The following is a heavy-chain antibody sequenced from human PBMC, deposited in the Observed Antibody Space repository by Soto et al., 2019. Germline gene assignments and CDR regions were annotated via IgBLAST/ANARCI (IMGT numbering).Heavy chain of an antibody. CDR1: GFTVSTSQ. D-gene: IGHD3-10*01. CDR2: IFIGGTT. J-gene: IGHJ5*02. CDR3: ARLGPYASGTYSFRDNRFEP. V-gene: IGHV3-53*01. Sequence: PGGSLRLSCAASGFTVSTSQMTWVRQAPGKGLEWVSVIFIGGTTQYAESVKGRFTISRDKSENTVVLQMNSVRAEDTAVYYCARLGPYASGTYSFRDNRFEPGGQGTQVTVSS.